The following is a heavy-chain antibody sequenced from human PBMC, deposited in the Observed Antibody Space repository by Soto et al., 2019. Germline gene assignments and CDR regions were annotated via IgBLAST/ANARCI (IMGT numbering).Heavy chain of an antibody. CDR1: GFTFSSYA. CDR2: ISGSGGST. D-gene: IGHD5-18*01. CDR3: AKDMERSPPIQLWLQGYYYYYGMDV. Sequence: EVQLLESGGGLVQPGGSLRLSCAASGFTFSSYAMSWVRQAPGKGLEWVSAISGSGGSTYYADSVKGRFTISRDNSKNTLYLQMNSLRAEDTAVYYCAKDMERSPPIQLWLQGYYYYYGMDVWGQGTTVTVSS. J-gene: IGHJ6*02. V-gene: IGHV3-23*01.